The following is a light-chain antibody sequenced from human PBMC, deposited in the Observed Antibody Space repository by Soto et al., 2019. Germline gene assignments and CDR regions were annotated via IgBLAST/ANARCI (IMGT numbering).Light chain of an antibody. V-gene: IGKV3-15*01. CDR2: GAS. Sequence: EVVVTQSPATLSVSPGERATLSCRASQRVSRNFAWYRQKPGQAPTLLIYGASTRATGIPARFSGSGSGTEFTLTISSLQSEDFAVYYCQQYNNWPYTFGQGTKLEIK. CDR1: QRVSRN. CDR3: QQYNNWPYT. J-gene: IGKJ2*01.